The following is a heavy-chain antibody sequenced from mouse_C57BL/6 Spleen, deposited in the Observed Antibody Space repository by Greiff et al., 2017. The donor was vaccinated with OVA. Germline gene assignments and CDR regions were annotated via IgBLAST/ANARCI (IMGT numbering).Heavy chain of an antibody. CDR2: IDPSDSET. CDR1: GYTFTSSW. Sequence: QVQLKQPGAELVRPGSSVKLSCKASGYTFTSSWMHWVKQRPIQGLEWIGNIDPSDSETHYNQKFKDKATLTVDKSSSTAYMQLSSLTSEDSAVYYCARTGGSSPYFDYWGQGTTLTVSS. J-gene: IGHJ2*01. V-gene: IGHV1-52*01. D-gene: IGHD1-1*01. CDR3: ARTGGSSPYFDY.